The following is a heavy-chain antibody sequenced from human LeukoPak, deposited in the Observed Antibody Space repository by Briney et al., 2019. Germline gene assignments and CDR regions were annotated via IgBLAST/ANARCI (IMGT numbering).Heavy chain of an antibody. V-gene: IGHV7-4-1*02. CDR3: ARDGKILRYSGYGGYFDY. D-gene: IGHD5-12*01. CDR1: GYTFTSYA. Sequence: GASVKVSCKASGYTFTSYAMNWVRQAPGQGLEWMGWINTNTGNPTYAQGFTGRFVFSLDTSVSTAYLQISSLKAEDTAVYYCARDGKILRYSGYGGYFDYWGQGTLVTVSS. CDR2: INTNTGNP. J-gene: IGHJ4*02.